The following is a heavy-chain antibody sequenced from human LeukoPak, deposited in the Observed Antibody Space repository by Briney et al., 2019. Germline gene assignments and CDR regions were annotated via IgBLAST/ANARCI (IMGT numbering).Heavy chain of an antibody. CDR1: GYSISSGYY. CDR2: IYDSGRT. CDR3: ARAFRGIFGVFEAFDI. V-gene: IGHV4-38-2*02. Sequence: PSETLSLTCTVSGYSISSGYYWGWIRQPPGKGLEWIGLIYDSGRTDYNPSLKSPVAISEDTSKNQFSLKLSSVTAADTAVYYCARAFRGIFGVFEAFDIWGQGTRVTVSS. J-gene: IGHJ3*02. D-gene: IGHD3-3*01.